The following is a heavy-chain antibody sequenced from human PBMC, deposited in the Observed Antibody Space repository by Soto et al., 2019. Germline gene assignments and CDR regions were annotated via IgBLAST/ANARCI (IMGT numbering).Heavy chain of an antibody. D-gene: IGHD1-26*01. J-gene: IGHJ1*01. V-gene: IGHV3-30*18. Sequence: QVQLVESGGGVVQPGGSLRLSCATSGFTFSTYGMHWVRQAPGKGLEWVAVISNDGRNKYYADFVKGRFALSRDNSKNTVFMQMSSLRDADTAVYYCAKDLGSEWQLLGYWGQGTLVIVSS. CDR1: GFTFSTYG. CDR2: ISNDGRNK. CDR3: AKDLGSEWQLLGY.